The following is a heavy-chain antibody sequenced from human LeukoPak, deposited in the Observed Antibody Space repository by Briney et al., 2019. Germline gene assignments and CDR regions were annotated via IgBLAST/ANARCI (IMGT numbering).Heavy chain of an antibody. J-gene: IGHJ5*02. D-gene: IGHD3-22*01. CDR2: IIPIFGTA. Sequence: GASVKVSCKASGGTFSSYAISWVRQAPGQGLEWMGGIIPIFGTANYAQKFQGRVTITADESTSTAYMELSSLRSEDTAVYYCAREGYYDSSGNPNWFDPWGQGTLVTVSS. CDR3: AREGYYDSSGNPNWFDP. V-gene: IGHV1-69*13. CDR1: GGTFSSYA.